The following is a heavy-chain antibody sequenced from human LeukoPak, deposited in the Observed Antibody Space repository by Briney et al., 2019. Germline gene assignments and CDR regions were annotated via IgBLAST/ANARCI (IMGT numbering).Heavy chain of an antibody. J-gene: IGHJ4*02. CDR1: GFTFSSYA. CDR2: ISSNGGST. D-gene: IGHD3-9*01. Sequence: GGSLRLSCAASGFTFSSYAMHWVRQAPGKGLEYVSAISSNGGSTYYANSVKGRFTISRDNSKSTLYLQMGSLRAEDMAVYYCARGGVRYFDWLLGAPLDYWGQGTLVTVSS. V-gene: IGHV3-64*01. CDR3: ARGGVRYFDWLLGAPLDY.